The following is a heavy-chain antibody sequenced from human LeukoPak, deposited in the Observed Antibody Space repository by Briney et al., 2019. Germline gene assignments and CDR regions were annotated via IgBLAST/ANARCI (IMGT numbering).Heavy chain of an antibody. CDR3: ARQGGGFWYFDL. D-gene: IGHD6-25*01. CDR1: GGSISSYY. CDR2: IYYSGST. J-gene: IGHJ2*01. V-gene: IGHV4-59*08. Sequence: SETLSLTCTVSGGSISSYYWSWIRQPPGKGLEWIGYIYYSGSTNYNPSLKSRATISVDTSKHQFSLKLSSVTAADTAVYYCARQGGGFWYFDLWGRGTLVTVSS.